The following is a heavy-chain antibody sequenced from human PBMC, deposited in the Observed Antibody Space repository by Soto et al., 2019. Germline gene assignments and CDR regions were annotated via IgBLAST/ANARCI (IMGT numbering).Heavy chain of an antibody. CDR3: VRVVGAPYHYYYGMDV. V-gene: IGHV4-61*01. Sequence: PSETLSLTCNVSGGSVTSGSYYWGWIRQPPGKGLEWIGYIYYSGSTNYNPSLKSRVTISVDTSKNQFSLKLGSVTAADTAVYYCVRVVGAPYHYYYGMDVWGQGTTVT. CDR2: IYYSGST. D-gene: IGHD1-26*01. CDR1: GGSVTSGSYY. J-gene: IGHJ6*02.